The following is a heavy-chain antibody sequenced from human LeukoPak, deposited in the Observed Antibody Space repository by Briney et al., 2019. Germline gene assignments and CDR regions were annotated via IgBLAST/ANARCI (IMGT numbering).Heavy chain of an antibody. D-gene: IGHD3-10*01. CDR1: GYTFTGYH. Sequence: ASVKVSCKASGYTFTGYHMHWVRQAPGQGLEWMGWINPNSGGTNYAQKFQGRVTMTRDTSISTAYMELSRLRSDDTAVYYCAREITMPVRALAAFDIWGQGTMVTVSS. CDR2: INPNSGGT. CDR3: AREITMPVRALAAFDI. V-gene: IGHV1-2*02. J-gene: IGHJ3*02.